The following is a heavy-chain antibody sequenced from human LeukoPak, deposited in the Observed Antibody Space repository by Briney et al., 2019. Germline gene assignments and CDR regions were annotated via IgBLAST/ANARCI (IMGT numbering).Heavy chain of an antibody. J-gene: IGHJ4*02. CDR3: ARESPDLDN. CDR2: ISGFGDST. CDR1: GFTFSNYA. V-gene: IGHV3-23*01. Sequence: PGGSLRLSCAASGFTFSNYAMTWVRQAPGRGLEWVSVISGFGDSTYYADSVKGRFTISRDNSKNTVYLQMSTLRVADTAVYYCARESPDLDNWGQGILVTVSS.